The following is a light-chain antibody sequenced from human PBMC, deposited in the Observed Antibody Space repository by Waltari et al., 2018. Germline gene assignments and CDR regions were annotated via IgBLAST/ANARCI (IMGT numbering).Light chain of an antibody. Sequence: QSVLTQPPSASGTPGQRVTISCSGSSSNIGGNTVNWYQLLPGTAPQLLIYANNERPSGVPDRFSGSDSGTSASLVISGLQSEDEADYYCAAWDDSLSGWFFGGGTKLTVL. V-gene: IGLV1-44*01. CDR1: SSNIGGNT. CDR2: ANN. CDR3: AAWDDSLSGWF. J-gene: IGLJ2*01.